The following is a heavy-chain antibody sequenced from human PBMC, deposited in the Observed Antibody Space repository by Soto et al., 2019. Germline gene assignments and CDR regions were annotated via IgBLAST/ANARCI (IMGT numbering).Heavy chain of an antibody. CDR1: GGSFSGYY. Sequence: SETLSLTCAVYGGSFSGYYWSWIRQPPGKGLEWIGEINHSGSTNYNPSLKSRVTISVDTSKNQFSLKLSSVTAADTAVYYCARDLEIAARPHYAPWGQGTLVT. CDR2: INHSGST. CDR3: ARDLEIAARPHYAP. V-gene: IGHV4-34*01. J-gene: IGHJ5*02. D-gene: IGHD6-6*01.